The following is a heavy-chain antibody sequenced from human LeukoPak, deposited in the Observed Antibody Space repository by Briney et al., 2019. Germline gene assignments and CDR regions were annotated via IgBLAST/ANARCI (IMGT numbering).Heavy chain of an antibody. CDR2: INHSGST. J-gene: IGHJ4*02. D-gene: IGHD3-9*01. CDR1: GGSISSSSYY. Sequence: SETLSLTCTVSGGSISSSSYYWGWIRQPPGKGLEWIGEINHSGSTNYNPSLKSRVTISVDTSKNQFSLKLSSVTAADTAVYYCARALKVLRYFDWHTTYYFDYWGQGTLVTVSS. V-gene: IGHV4-39*07. CDR3: ARALKVLRYFDWHTTYYFDY.